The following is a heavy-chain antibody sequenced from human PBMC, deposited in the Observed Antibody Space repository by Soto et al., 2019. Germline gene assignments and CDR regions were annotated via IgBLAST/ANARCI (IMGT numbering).Heavy chain of an antibody. CDR3: AITRIYGSGSYYYYYGMDV. D-gene: IGHD3-10*01. V-gene: IGHV4-30-4*01. CDR2: IYYSGST. CDR1: GGSISNGDYY. J-gene: IGHJ6*02. Sequence: TLALTSTVSGGSISNGDYYWSWIRQPPGKGLEWIGYIYYSGSTYYNPSLKSRVTISVDTSKNQFSLKLSSVTAADTAVYYCAITRIYGSGSYYYYYGMDVWCQGTTVTVSS.